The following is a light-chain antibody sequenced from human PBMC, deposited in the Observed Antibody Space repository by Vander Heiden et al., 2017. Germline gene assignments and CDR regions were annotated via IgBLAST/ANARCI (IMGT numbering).Light chain of an antibody. CDR2: WAS. CDR3: QQYYRTPT. J-gene: IGKJ4*01. CDR1: QSVLYSSNNKNY. V-gene: IGKV4-1*01. Sequence: DIVMTQSPDSLAVSLGERATINCKSSQSVLYSSNNKNYLAWYQQKPGQPPKLLIYWASTRESGVPDRFSGSGSGTDFTLTISSLQAEDVAVYHCQQYYRTPTFGGGTKVEI.